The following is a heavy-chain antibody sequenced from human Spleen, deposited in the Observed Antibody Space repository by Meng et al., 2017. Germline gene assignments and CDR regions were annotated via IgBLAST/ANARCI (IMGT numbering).Heavy chain of an antibody. D-gene: IGHD3-16*02. CDR1: GVTFSGSD. CDR2: ISSSSSYI. J-gene: IGHJ4*02. Sequence: LSLTCAASGVTFSGSDIHWVRQAPGKGLEWVSSISSSSSYIYYADSVKGRFTISRDNAKNSLYLQMNSLRAEDTAVYYCARAYPNYVWGSYRPNYFDYWGQGTLVTVSS. CDR3: ARAYPNYVWGSYRPNYFDY. V-gene: IGHV3-21*01.